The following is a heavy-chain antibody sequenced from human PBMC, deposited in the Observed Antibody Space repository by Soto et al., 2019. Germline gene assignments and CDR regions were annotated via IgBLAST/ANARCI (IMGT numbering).Heavy chain of an antibody. J-gene: IGHJ5*02. CDR1: GFTFSNAW. CDR3: TTDITMIVVVSRRFDP. V-gene: IGHV3-15*01. D-gene: IGHD3-22*01. CDR2: IKSKTDGGTT. Sequence: LRLSCAASGFTFSNAWMSWVRQAPGKGLEWVGRIKSKTDGGTTDYAAPVKGRFTISRDDSKNTLYLQMNSLKTEDTAVYYCTTDITMIVVVSRRFDPWGQGTLVTVS.